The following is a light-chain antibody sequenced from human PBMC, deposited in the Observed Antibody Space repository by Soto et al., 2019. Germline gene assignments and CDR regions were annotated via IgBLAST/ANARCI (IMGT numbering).Light chain of an antibody. CDR1: QSISAW. V-gene: IGKV1-5*03. CDR2: KAS. Sequence: DIQRTQSPSALSASVGDRVIMNWRASQSISAWLAWYQQKPGKAPRLLIYKASTLEIGVPSRFSGSGSGTEFTLTISSLQPDDVATYYCQEYNDYSWTFGQGTKVDIK. CDR3: QEYNDYSWT. J-gene: IGKJ1*01.